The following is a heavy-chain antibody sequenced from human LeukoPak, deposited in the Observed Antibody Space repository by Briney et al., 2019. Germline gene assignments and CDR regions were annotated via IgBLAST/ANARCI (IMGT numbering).Heavy chain of an antibody. CDR2: IYSGGGT. Sequence: GGSLRLSCAASGFTVSSSYMNWVRQAPGEGLEWVSLIYSGGGTYCADSVKGRFTISRDNSKNTLYLQMNSLRAEDTTVYYCARNYYDSSAYYYFDYWGQGTLVTVSS. CDR3: ARNYYDSSAYYYFDY. CDR1: GFTVSSSY. V-gene: IGHV3-66*01. J-gene: IGHJ4*02. D-gene: IGHD3-22*01.